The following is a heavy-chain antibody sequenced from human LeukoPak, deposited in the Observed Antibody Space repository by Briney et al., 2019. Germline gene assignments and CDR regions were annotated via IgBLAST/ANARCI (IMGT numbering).Heavy chain of an antibody. CDR3: VREDTPATANY. J-gene: IGHJ4*02. V-gene: IGHV3-23*01. Sequence: GGSLRLSCAASGFNFANHAMSWVRQTPGKGLEWVSAISGGGDITYYADSVTGRFSISRDNSKDTLFLQMHSLRPGDTAVYYCVREDTPATANYWGQGTLVTISS. D-gene: IGHD2-21*02. CDR2: ISGGGDIT. CDR1: GFNFANHA.